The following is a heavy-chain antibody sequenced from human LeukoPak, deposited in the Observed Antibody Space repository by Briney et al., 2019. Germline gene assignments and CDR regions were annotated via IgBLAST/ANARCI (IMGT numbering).Heavy chain of an antibody. CDR2: IYSGGST. J-gene: IGHJ6*03. D-gene: IGHD3-22*01. CDR3: AAYYYDRYYYMDV. CDR1: GFTVSNNY. Sequence: TGGSLRLSCAASGFTVSNNYMSWVRQAPGKGLEWVSVIYSGGSTYCADSVKGRFTISRDNSKNTLYLQMNSLRAEDTAVYYCAAYYYDRYYYMDVWGKGTTVTISS. V-gene: IGHV3-66*01.